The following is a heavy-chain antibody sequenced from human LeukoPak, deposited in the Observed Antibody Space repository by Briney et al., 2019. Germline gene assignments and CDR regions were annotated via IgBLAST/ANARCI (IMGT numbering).Heavy chain of an antibody. CDR2: ISSSSSYI. V-gene: IGHV3-21*01. J-gene: IGHJ4*02. CDR3: ARGVVATIGS. Sequence: GGSLRLSCAASGFTFSSYSMNWVRQAPGKGLEWVSSISSSSSYIYYEDSVKSRFTIYRDNAKNSLYLQMNSLRAEDTAVYYCARGVVATIGSWGQGTLVTVSS. CDR1: GFTFSSYS. D-gene: IGHD5-12*01.